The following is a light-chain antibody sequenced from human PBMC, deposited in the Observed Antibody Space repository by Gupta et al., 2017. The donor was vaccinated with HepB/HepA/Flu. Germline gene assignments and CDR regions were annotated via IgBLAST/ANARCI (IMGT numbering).Light chain of an antibody. CDR1: QHIDKY. V-gene: IGKV1-39*01. CDR2: AAS. J-gene: IGKJ1*01. CDR3: QQSYSFPRT. Sequence: DIQMTQFPSSLSASVGDRVTITCRASQHIDKYLNWYQQKAGNAPEVLIYAASTLQTGVPSRFSGRGSGTDFSLTINTLQPEDFATFSCQQSYSFPRTFGQGTTVEIE.